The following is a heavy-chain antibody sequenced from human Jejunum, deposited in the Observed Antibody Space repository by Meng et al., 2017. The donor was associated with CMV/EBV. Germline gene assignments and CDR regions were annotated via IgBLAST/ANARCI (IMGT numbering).Heavy chain of an antibody. Sequence: ASGFPVSSYSMTWVRQPPGKGLEWVSSLDTAGNTYYAGSVKGRFTISRDSSKTTLFLQMNSLRVEDTAVYYCAKDLKPDGLWDFDSWGQGTLVTVSS. J-gene: IGHJ4*02. CDR3: AKDLKPDGLWDFDS. CDR2: LDTAGNT. D-gene: IGHD4-17*01. CDR1: GFPVSSYS. V-gene: IGHV3-23*01.